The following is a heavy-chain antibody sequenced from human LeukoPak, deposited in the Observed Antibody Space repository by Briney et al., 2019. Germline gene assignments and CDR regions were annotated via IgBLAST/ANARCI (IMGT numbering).Heavy chain of an antibody. V-gene: IGHV4-61*02. CDR3: VSDDTSMTGTIAY. CDR2: IYTNGNT. J-gene: IGHJ4*02. CDR1: GGAISSGAYY. Sequence: SETLSLTCTVSGGAISSGAYYWGWIRQPAGKGLEWIGRIYTNGNTNYNPSLKSRVTISVDTSKNQFSPHLSSLIAADTAVYYCVSDDTSMTGTIAYWGQGTQVTVSS. D-gene: IGHD1-1*01.